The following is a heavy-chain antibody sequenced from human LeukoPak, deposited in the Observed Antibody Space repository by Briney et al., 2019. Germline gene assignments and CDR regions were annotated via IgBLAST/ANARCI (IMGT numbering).Heavy chain of an antibody. CDR3: ARVVRYFDWFFSSPAPDDAFDI. CDR2: ISYDGSNK. D-gene: IGHD3-9*01. Sequence: PGGSLRLSCAASGFTFSSYAMHWVRQAPGKGLEWVAVISYDGSNKYYADSVKGRFTISRDNSKNTLYLQMNSLRAEDTAVYYCARVVRYFDWFFSSPAPDDAFDIWGQGTMVTVSS. V-gene: IGHV3-30-3*01. J-gene: IGHJ3*02. CDR1: GFTFSSYA.